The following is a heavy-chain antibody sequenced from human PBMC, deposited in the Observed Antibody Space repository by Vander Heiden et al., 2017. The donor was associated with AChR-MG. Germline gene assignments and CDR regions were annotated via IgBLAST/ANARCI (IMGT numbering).Heavy chain of an antibody. V-gene: IGHV1-24*01. CDR1: GYILTELS. J-gene: IGHJ4*02. Sequence: QVPLVQSGAEVQKPGASVKVYCKVSGYILTELSIHGVRQAPGKGLEWRGGFDPEDGETSYAQKCQGRVTMTEETSTDTAYMELSSLRSEDTAVYYCATDSGYDILTGYYGLVTFDYWGQGTLVTVSS. D-gene: IGHD3-9*01. CDR2: FDPEDGET. CDR3: ATDSGYDILTGYYGLVTFDY.